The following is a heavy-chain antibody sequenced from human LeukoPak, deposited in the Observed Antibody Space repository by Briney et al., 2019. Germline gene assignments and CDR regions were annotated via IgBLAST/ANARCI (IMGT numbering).Heavy chain of an antibody. V-gene: IGHV3-23*01. CDR3: AKGSYRIQVLDY. CDR1: GFTLSSYA. D-gene: IGHD5-18*01. J-gene: IGHJ4*02. Sequence: GGSLRLSCAASGFTLSSYAMSWVRQAPGKGLEWVSAIIGSDGTTYYADSVKGRFTISRDNSKNTLYLQMNSLRAEDTAVYYCAKGSYRIQVLDYWGQGTLVTVSS. CDR2: IIGSDGTT.